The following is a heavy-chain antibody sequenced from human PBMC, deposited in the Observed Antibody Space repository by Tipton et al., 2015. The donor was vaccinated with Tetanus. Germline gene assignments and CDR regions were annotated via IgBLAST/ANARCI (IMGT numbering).Heavy chain of an antibody. Sequence: TLSLTCAVNGGSFTDYSWSWLRQTPGKGLEWIGEVHDSGSTNYNPSLKDRVTISLDTSKTHFALNLSAVSAADTAVYFCARGPRTRIYDSSGYSFRYYYGLDVWGQGTPVTVSS. CDR1: GGSFTDYS. CDR3: ARGPRTRIYDSSGYSFRYYYGLDV. V-gene: IGHV4-34*01. CDR2: VHDSGST. D-gene: IGHD3-22*01. J-gene: IGHJ6*02.